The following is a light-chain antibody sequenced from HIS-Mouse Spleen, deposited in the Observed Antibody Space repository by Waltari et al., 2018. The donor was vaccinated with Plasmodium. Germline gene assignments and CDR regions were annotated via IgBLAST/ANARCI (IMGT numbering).Light chain of an antibody. CDR2: AAS. J-gene: IGKJ4*01. V-gene: IGKV1-8*01. Sequence: AIRMTQSPSSFSASTGDRVTITCRASQGISSYLAWYQQKPGKAPKLLIYAASTLQSGVPSRFRGSGSGTDVTLTISCLQSEDFATYDCQQYYSYPRTVGGGTKVEIK. CDR1: QGISSY. CDR3: QQYYSYPRT.